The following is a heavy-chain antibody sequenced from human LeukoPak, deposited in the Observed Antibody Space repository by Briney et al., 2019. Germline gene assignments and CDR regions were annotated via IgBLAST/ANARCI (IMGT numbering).Heavy chain of an antibody. CDR2: ISGSGGST. Sequence: GGPLRLSCAASGFTFSSYAMSWVRQAPGKGLEWVSGISGSGGSTYYADSVNGRFTISRDNSKSTLYLQMHSLRAGDTAVYYCAKASSSGSYGVYYFDCWGQGTLVTVSS. D-gene: IGHD6-19*01. J-gene: IGHJ4*02. CDR1: GFTFSSYA. CDR3: AKASSSGSYGVYYFDC. V-gene: IGHV3-23*01.